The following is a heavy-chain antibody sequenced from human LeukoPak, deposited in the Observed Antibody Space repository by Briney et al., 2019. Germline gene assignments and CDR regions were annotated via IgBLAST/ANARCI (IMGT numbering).Heavy chain of an antibody. Sequence: PSETLSLTCTVSGYSISSGYYWGWIRQPPGKGLEWIGSIYHSGSTYYNPSLKSRVTISVDTSKNQFSLKLSSVTAADTAVYYCARERVDLYDSSGLNDYWGQGTLVTVSS. CDR3: ARERVDLYDSSGLNDY. V-gene: IGHV4-38-2*02. CDR1: GYSISSGYY. D-gene: IGHD3-22*01. CDR2: IYHSGST. J-gene: IGHJ4*02.